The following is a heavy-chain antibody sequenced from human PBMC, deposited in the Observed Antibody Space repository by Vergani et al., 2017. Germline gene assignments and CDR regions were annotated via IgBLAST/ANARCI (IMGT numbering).Heavy chain of an antibody. Sequence: EVQLLESGGGLVQPGGSLRLSCAASGFTFSSYAMSWVRQAPGKGLEWVSAISGSGGSTYYADSVKGRFTISRDNSKNSLYLQMNSLRGEDTAVYYCARVPYYGSGIYWGQGTLVTVSS. CDR3: ARVPYYGSGIY. V-gene: IGHV3-23*01. CDR1: GFTFSSYA. D-gene: IGHD3-10*01. CDR2: ISGSGGST. J-gene: IGHJ4*02.